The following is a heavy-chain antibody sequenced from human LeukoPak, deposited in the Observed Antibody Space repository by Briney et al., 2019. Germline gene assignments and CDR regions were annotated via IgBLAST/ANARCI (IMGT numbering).Heavy chain of an antibody. CDR2: INEDGSEE. D-gene: IGHD3-10*01. CDR1: GFIFRVYW. CDR3: ARLRSPDY. V-gene: IGHV3-7*01. J-gene: IGHJ4*02. Sequence: PGGSLRLSCVGSGFIFRVYWMAWVRQAPGKGPEWVANINEDGSEERYVDSVRGRFTISRDNTKNSLYLQMNSLRAEDTAVYYCARLRSPDYWGQGTLVTVSS.